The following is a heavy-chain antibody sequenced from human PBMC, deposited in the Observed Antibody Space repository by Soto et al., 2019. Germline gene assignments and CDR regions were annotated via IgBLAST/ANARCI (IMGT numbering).Heavy chain of an antibody. J-gene: IGHJ4*02. CDR3: AKAVADTGRFDY. V-gene: IGHV3-23*01. CDR2: ISGSGGTI. D-gene: IGHD5-18*01. Sequence: EVQLLESGGGLVQPGGSLRLSCAASGFTFSSYAMSWVRQAPGKGLEWVSAISGSGGTIYYADSVKGRFTISRDNSKSTLYLQMNSLRAEDTAVYYCAKAVADTGRFDYWGQGTLVTVSS. CDR1: GFTFSSYA.